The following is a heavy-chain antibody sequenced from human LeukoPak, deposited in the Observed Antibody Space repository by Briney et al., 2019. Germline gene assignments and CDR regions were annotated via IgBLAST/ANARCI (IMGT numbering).Heavy chain of an antibody. CDR2: ISAGGGST. CDR3: AKRSDYGNNWNYFDY. Sequence: GGSLRLSCAASGFTFSTYAMSWVRQAPGKGLEWVSAISAGGGSTFYADSVKGRFTLSRDNSKNTLYLQLNSLSAEDTAIYYCAKRSDYGNNWNYFDYWGQGTLVTVSS. D-gene: IGHD4-23*01. J-gene: IGHJ4*02. CDR1: GFTFSTYA. V-gene: IGHV3-23*01.